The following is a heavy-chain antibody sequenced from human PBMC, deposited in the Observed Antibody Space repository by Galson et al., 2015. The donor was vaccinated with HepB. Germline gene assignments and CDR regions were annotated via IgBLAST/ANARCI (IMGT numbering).Heavy chain of an antibody. CDR1: GFSFSSYW. V-gene: IGHV3-7*01. J-gene: IGHJ3*02. D-gene: IGHD3-16*01. CDR2: IKQEGSEK. Sequence: SLRLSCAASGFSFSSYWMSWVRQAPGKGLEWVANIKQEGSEKYYVDSVKGRFTISRDNAKDSLYLQMNSLRAEDTAVYYCARWGVYYDYVWGRYTLDIWGQGTMVTVSS. CDR3: ARWGVYYDYVWGRYTLDI.